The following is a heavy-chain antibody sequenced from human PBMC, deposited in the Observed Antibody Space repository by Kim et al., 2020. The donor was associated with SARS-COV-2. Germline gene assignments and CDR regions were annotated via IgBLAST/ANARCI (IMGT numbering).Heavy chain of an antibody. CDR1: GFTFSSYD. V-gene: IGHV3-13*04. CDR2: IGTAGDT. CDR3: ARKPAYYDSSYLYGMDV. D-gene: IGHD3-22*01. Sequence: GGSLRLSCAASGFTFSSYDMHWVRQATGKGLEWVSAIGTAGDTYYPGSVKGRFTISRENAKNSLYLQMNSLRAGDTAVYYCARKPAYYDSSYLYGMDVWGQGTTVTVSS. J-gene: IGHJ6*02.